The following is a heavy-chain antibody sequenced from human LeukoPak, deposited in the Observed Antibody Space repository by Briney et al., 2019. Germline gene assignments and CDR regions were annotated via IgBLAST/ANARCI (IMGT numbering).Heavy chain of an antibody. V-gene: IGHV3-48*03. D-gene: IGHD3-10*01. J-gene: IGHJ4*02. CDR3: ARAGRVRGVIIRGDY. CDR1: GFTFSSYE. Sequence: PGGSLRLSCAAPGFTFSSYEMNWVRQAPGKGLEWVSYISSSGSTIYYADSVKGRFTISRDNAKNSLYLQMNSLRAEDTAVYYCARAGRVRGVIIRGDYWGQGTLVTVSS. CDR2: ISSSGSTI.